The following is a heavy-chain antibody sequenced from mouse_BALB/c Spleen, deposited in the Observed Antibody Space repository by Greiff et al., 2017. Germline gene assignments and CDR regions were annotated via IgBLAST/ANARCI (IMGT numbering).Heavy chain of an antibody. CDR1: GFTFTDYY. V-gene: IGHV7-3*02. CDR2: IRNKANGYTT. CDR3: ARDDCYGSSYEGMDY. Sequence: EVKVEESGGGLVQPGGSLRLSCATSGFTFTDYYMSWVRQPPGKALEWLGFIRNKANGYTTEYSASVKGRFTISRDNSQSILYLQMNTLRAEDSATYYCARDDCYGSSYEGMDYWGQGTSVTVSS. J-gene: IGHJ4*01. D-gene: IGHD1-1*01.